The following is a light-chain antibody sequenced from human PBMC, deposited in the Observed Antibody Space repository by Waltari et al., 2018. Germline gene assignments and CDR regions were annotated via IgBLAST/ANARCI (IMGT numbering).Light chain of an antibody. CDR2: AAS. J-gene: IGKJ5*01. CDR3: QHLNIYLT. CDR1: QGISTY. V-gene: IGKV1-9*01. Sequence: DIQLTQSPSFLSASVGDRVTITCRASQGISTYLAWYQQKPGKAPNLLIYAASTFQSGVPSRFSGSGSGTEFTLTISSLQPEDFATYYCQHLNIYLTFGQGTRLEIK.